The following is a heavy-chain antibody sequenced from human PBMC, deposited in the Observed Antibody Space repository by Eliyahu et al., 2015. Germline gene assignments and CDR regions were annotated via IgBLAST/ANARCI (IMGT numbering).Heavy chain of an antibody. J-gene: IGHJ6*02. Sequence: EVQLVQSGAEVKKPGESLRISCKGSGXSFTSXWXXWVRQMPGKGLGWMGRIDPCDSYTNYSPSFQGHVTISADKSISTAYLQWSSLKASDTAMYYCARLDYSNYPYYYYYYGMDVWGQGTTVTVSS. CDR1: GXSFTSXW. D-gene: IGHD4-11*01. CDR2: IDPCDSYT. CDR3: ARLDYSNYPYYYYYYGMDV. V-gene: IGHV5-10-1*03.